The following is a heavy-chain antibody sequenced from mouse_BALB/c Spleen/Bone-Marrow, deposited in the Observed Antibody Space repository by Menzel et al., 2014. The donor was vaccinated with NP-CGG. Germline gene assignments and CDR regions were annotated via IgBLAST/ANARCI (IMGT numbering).Heavy chain of an antibody. CDR2: FDPYNDGT. CDR1: GYTFTTYV. J-gene: IGHJ3*01. D-gene: IGHD1-1*01. Sequence: VQLQQSGPELVKPGASVEMSCKASGYTFTTYVMHWMKQKPGQGLEWIGYFDPYNDGTKYNEKFKGKATLTSDKSSSPAYMELSSLTSEDSAVYYCARWHYGSSSGFAYWGQGTLVTVSA. V-gene: IGHV1-14*01. CDR3: ARWHYGSSSGFAY.